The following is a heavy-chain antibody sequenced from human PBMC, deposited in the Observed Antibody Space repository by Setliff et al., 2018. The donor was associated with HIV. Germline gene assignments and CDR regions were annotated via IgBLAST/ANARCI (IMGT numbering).Heavy chain of an antibody. D-gene: IGHD1-26*01. CDR3: ARDFFGQRVGATLGY. J-gene: IGHJ4*02. Sequence: ASVKVSCKTSGYTFDGHYLHWVRQAPGQGLEWMGRISPNNFNTQYAKNFQGRVTMTRDTSISTAYMELSRLRSDDTAVYYCARDFFGQRVGATLGYWGQGTLVTVSS. CDR2: ISPNNFNT. V-gene: IGHV1-2*06. CDR1: GYTFDGHY.